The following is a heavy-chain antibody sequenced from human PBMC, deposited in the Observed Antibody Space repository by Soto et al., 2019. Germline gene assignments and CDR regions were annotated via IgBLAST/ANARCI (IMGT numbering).Heavy chain of an antibody. J-gene: IGHJ4*02. V-gene: IGHV3-30*18. CDR3: AKDRGWAPFDN. CDR1: GFTFRIYG. Sequence: QVQLVESGGGVVQPGNSLRLSCEASGFTFRIYGMHWVRQAPGKGLEWVAIISNDGSKKYHSDSAKGRFSISRDNSKHTLYLQMNSLRADDTAIYYCAKDRGWAPFDNWGQGTLVTVSS. CDR2: ISNDGSKK. D-gene: IGHD1-26*01.